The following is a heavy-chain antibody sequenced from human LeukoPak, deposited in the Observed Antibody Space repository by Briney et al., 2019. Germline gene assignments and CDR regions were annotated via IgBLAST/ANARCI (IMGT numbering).Heavy chain of an antibody. CDR2: INPSGGST. CDR3: ARDITRRSSKAAAGTLDY. D-gene: IGHD6-13*01. Sequence: ASVKVSCKASGYTFTGYYMHWVRQAPGQGLEWMGIINPSGGSTSYAQKFQGRVTMTRDTSTSTVYMELSSLRSEDTAVYYCARDITRRSSKAAAGTLDYWGQGTLVTVSS. CDR1: GYTFTGYY. J-gene: IGHJ4*02. V-gene: IGHV1-46*01.